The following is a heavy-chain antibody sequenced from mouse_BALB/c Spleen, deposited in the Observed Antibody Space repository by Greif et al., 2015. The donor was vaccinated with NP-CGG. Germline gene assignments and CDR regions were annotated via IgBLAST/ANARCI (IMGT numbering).Heavy chain of an antibody. CDR3: AREGGIITTVVDAMDY. CDR2: ISDGGSYT. D-gene: IGHD1-1*01. V-gene: IGHV5-4*02. J-gene: IGHJ4*01. CDR1: GFTFSDYY. Sequence: EVKLMESGGGLVKPGGSLKLSCAASGFTFSDYYMYWVRQTPEKRLEWVATISDGGSYTYYPDSVKGRFTISRDNAKNNLYLQMSSLKSEDTAMYYCAREGGIITTVVDAMDYWGQGTSVTVSS.